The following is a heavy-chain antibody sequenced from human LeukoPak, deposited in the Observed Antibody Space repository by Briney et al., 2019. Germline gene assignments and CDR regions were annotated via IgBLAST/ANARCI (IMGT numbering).Heavy chain of an antibody. CDR1: GFTVSSNY. CDR3: AKDTPLIVVVPAAIRGSWFDP. J-gene: IGHJ5*02. Sequence: GGSLRLSCAASGFTVSSNYMSWVRQAPGKGLEWVAFIRYDGSNKYYADSVKGRFTISRDNSKNTLYLQMNSLRAEDTAVYYCAKDTPLIVVVPAAIRGSWFDPWGQGTLVTVSS. CDR2: IRYDGSNK. D-gene: IGHD2-2*02. V-gene: IGHV3-30*02.